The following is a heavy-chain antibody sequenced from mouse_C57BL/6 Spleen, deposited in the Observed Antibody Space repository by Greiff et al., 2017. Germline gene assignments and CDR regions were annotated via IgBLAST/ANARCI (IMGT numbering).Heavy chain of an antibody. Sequence: VQLQQSGPELVKPGASVKISCKASGYTFTDYYINWVQQRPGQGLEWIGWIFPGSGSTYYNEKFKGKATLTVDKSSSTSYMLLSSLTSEDSAVYFCARGGDYYGSSSSFDYWGQGTTLTVSS. CDR2: IFPGSGST. CDR1: GYTFTDYY. CDR3: ARGGDYYGSSSSFDY. J-gene: IGHJ2*01. D-gene: IGHD1-1*01. V-gene: IGHV1-75*01.